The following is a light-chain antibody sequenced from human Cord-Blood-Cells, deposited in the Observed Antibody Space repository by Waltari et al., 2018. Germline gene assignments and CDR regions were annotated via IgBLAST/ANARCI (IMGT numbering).Light chain of an antibody. Sequence: SVPTQPPPASAAPRQRVTLSCSGSRSNIGNNAVNWYQQPPGKAPKLLIYYDDLLPSGVSDRFSGSKSGTSASLAISGLQSEDEADYYCAAWDDSLNGWVFGGGTKLTVL. J-gene: IGLJ3*02. CDR1: RSNIGNNA. V-gene: IGLV1-36*01. CDR2: YDD. CDR3: AAWDDSLNGWV.